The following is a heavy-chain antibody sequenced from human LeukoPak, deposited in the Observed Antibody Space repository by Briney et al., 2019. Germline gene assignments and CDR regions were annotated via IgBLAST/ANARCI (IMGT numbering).Heavy chain of an antibody. CDR3: AKRAVTTAAYLWFDP. D-gene: IGHD2-2*01. J-gene: IGHJ5*02. CDR1: GGSISSNY. CDR2: IYSSGST. V-gene: IGHV4-59*08. Sequence: SETLSLTCTVSGGSISSNYWGWIRQPPGKGLEWLGYIYSSGSTTYNPSLESRLTISIDTSKNHFSLKLSSVTAADTVVYYCAKRAVTTAAYLWFDPWGQGTLVTVSS.